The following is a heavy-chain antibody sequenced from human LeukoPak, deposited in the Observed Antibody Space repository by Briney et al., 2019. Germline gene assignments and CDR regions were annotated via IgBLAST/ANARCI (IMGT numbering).Heavy chain of an antibody. CDR1: GGSFSGYY. D-gene: IGHD1-26*01. CDR3: ARARSGSYYYYYYYMDV. J-gene: IGHJ6*03. CDR2: INHSGST. V-gene: IGHV4-34*01. Sequence: TPSETLSLTCAVYGGSFSGYYWSWMRESPGKGLEWIGEINHSGSTNYNPSLKTRVTISVDTSKNQFSLNLSSVTAADTAVYYCARARSGSYYYYYYYMDVWGKGTTVTVSS.